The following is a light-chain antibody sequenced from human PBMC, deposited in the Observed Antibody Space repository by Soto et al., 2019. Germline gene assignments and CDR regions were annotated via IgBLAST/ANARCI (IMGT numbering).Light chain of an antibody. J-gene: IGLJ2*01. CDR2: EVS. CDR1: SSDVGGYNY. CDR3: SSYAGSNKLVV. V-gene: IGLV2-8*01. Sequence: QSALTQPPSASGSPGQSVTISCTGTSSDVGGYNYVSWYQQHPGKAPKLMIYEVSKRPSGVPDRFSGSKSGNTASLTVSGLPAEDEADYYCSSYAGSNKLVVFGGGTKLTVL.